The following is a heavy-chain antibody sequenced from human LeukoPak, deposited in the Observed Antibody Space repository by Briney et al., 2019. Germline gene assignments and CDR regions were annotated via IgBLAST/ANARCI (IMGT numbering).Heavy chain of an antibody. CDR2: KRFDGAVK. Sequence: GGSLRLSCAASGFTFNNYAMHWVRQAPGKGLEWLAFKRFDGAVKFYADSVKGRFTISRDNSKNTLYLQMNSLRAEDTAVYYCARGSGYDANWFDPWGQGTLVTVSS. J-gene: IGHJ5*02. CDR3: ARGSGYDANWFDP. D-gene: IGHD5-12*01. CDR1: GFTFNNYA. V-gene: IGHV3-30*02.